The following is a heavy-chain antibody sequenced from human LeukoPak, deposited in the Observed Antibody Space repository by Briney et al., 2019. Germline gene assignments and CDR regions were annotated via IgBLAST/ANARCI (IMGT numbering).Heavy chain of an antibody. CDR1: GFTFSSYG. Sequence: GGSLRLSCAASGFTFSSYGMHWVRQAPGKGLEWVAVISYDGSNKYYADSVKGRFTISRDNSKNTLYLQMNSLRAEDTAVYYCARAGEGFDTWGQGTKVTVSS. J-gene: IGHJ3*02. D-gene: IGHD3-10*01. V-gene: IGHV3-30*03. CDR3: ARAGEGFDT. CDR2: ISYDGSNK.